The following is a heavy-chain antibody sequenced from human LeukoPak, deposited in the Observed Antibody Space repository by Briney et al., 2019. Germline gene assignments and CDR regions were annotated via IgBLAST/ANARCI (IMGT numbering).Heavy chain of an antibody. D-gene: IGHD3-10*01. CDR1: GFTFSSYG. J-gene: IGHJ6*02. V-gene: IGHV3-30*02. Sequence: GGSLRLSCAASGFTFSSYGMHWVRQAPGKGLEWVAFIRYDGSNKYYADSVKGRFTISRDNSKNTLYLQMNSLRAEDRAVYYCANGPFGELTPPYYYYYYGMDVWGQGTTVTDSS. CDR3: ANGPFGELTPPYYYYYYGMDV. CDR2: IRYDGSNK.